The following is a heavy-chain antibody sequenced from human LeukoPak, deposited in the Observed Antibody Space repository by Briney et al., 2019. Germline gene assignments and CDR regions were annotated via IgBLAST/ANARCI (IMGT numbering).Heavy chain of an antibody. CDR2: IIPILGIA. V-gene: IGHV1-69*04. Sequence: GASVKVSCKASGGTFSSYAISWVRQAPGQGLEWMGRIIPILGIANYAQKFQGRVTITADKSTSTAYMQLSSLRSEDTAVYYCARDSYYYGSGSDGREKNYYCYYGMDVWGQGTTVTVSS. D-gene: IGHD3-10*01. CDR3: ARDSYYYGSGSDGREKNYYCYYGMDV. J-gene: IGHJ6*02. CDR1: GGTFSSYA.